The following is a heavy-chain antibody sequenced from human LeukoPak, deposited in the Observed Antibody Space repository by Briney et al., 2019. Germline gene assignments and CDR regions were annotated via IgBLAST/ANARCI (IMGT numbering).Heavy chain of an antibody. D-gene: IGHD6-13*01. CDR2: FYCSGSS. Sequence: SETLSLTCTVSGASISRCTSYWGWFRQPPGRGLEWIASFYCSGSSYYNPSLKSRVTISVDTSKNQFSLKLSSVTAADTAVYYCARASDGGSSWYSSYYYYYGMDVWGQGTTVTVSS. CDR1: GASISRCTSY. J-gene: IGHJ6*02. CDR3: ARASDGGSSWYSSYYYYYGMDV. V-gene: IGHV4-39*07.